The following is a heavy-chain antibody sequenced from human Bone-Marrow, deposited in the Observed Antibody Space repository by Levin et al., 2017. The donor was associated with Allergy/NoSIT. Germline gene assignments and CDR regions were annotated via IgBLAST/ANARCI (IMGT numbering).Heavy chain of an antibody. CDR1: GGSISSSSYY. Sequence: SETLSLTCTVSGGSISSSSYYWGWIRQPPGKGLEWIGSIYYSGSTYYNPSLKSRVTISVDTSKNQFSLKLSSVTAADTAVYYCARHRTVGWTLIAARPNYWYFDLWGRGTLVTVSS. CDR3: ARHRTVGWTLIAARPNYWYFDL. CDR2: IYYSGST. D-gene: IGHD6-6*01. V-gene: IGHV4-39*01. J-gene: IGHJ2*01.